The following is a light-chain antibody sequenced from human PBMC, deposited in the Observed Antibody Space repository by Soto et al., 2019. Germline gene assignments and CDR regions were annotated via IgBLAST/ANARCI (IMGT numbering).Light chain of an antibody. CDR3: SSYSSTTLV. CDR2: EVR. J-gene: IGLJ1*01. V-gene: IGLV2-14*01. CDR1: SSDVGRHDH. Sequence: QPLLTQPASVSGSPGQSITISCTGPSSDVGRHDHVSWYQQHPGKAPKLIIYEVRNRPSGVFNSFSGSKYGNTACLTIAGLQAEDEAHYYCSSYSSTTLVFGTGTKVTVL.